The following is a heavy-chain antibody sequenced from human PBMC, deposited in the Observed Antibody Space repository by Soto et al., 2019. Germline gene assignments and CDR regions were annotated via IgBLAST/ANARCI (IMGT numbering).Heavy chain of an antibody. J-gene: IGHJ4*02. D-gene: IGHD6-13*01. CDR1: GDSISSGGYY. CDR2: IYYSGST. Sequence: QVQLQESGPGLVKPSQTLSLTCTVSGDSISSGGYYWSWIRQHPGKGLEWIGYIYYSGSTYYNPCLRSXXTXSXXPSKNQFSLKLSSVTAADTAVYSCARASAAGGFDYWGQGTLVTVSS. V-gene: IGHV4-31*03. CDR3: ARASAAGGFDY.